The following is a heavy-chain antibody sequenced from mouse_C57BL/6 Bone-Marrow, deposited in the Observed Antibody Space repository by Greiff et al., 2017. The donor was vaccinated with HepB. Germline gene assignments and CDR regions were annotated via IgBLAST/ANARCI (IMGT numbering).Heavy chain of an antibody. CDR1: GFTFSDAW. V-gene: IGHV6-6*01. CDR3: TRKDYYGSSYDAMDY. Sequence: EVKLVESGGGLVQPGGSMKLSCAASGFTFSDAWMDWVRQSPEKGLEWVAEIRNKANNHATYYAESVKGRFTISRDDSKSSVYLQMNSLRAEDTGIYYCTRKDYYGSSYDAMDYWGQGTSVTVSS. J-gene: IGHJ4*01. CDR2: IRNKANNHAT. D-gene: IGHD1-1*01.